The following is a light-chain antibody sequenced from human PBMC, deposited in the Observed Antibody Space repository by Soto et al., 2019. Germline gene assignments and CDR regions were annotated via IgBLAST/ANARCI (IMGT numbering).Light chain of an antibody. CDR3: QQYSHWPPFT. Sequence: VLMTQSPATLSVSPGERATLSCRASHNVHRNLAWYQQKPGLRPRLLIYGGSTRANDVPARLVGSGSGTDYSLTIISLQYEDFVVSYCQQYSHWPPFTFGRGTKV. J-gene: IGKJ3*01. CDR2: GGS. V-gene: IGKV3-15*01. CDR1: HNVHRN.